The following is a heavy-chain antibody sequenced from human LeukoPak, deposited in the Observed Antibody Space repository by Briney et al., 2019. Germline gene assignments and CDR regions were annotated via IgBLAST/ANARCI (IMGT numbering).Heavy chain of an antibody. V-gene: IGHV3-20*04. CDR3: ARVREYSSSSGRTPRHYYYYYMDV. J-gene: IGHJ6*03. Sequence: GGSLRLSCAASGFTFDDYGMSWVRQAPGKGLEWVSGINWNGGSTGYADSVKGRFTISRDNAKNSLYLQMNSLRAEDTALYYCARVREYSSSSGRTPRHYYYYYMDVWGKGTTVTVSS. D-gene: IGHD6-6*01. CDR1: GFTFDDYG. CDR2: INWNGGST.